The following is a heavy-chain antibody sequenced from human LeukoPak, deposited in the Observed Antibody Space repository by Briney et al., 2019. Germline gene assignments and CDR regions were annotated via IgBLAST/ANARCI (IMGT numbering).Heavy chain of an antibody. J-gene: IGHJ3*02. CDR2: MNPNSGNT. D-gene: IGHD3-10*01. CDR3: ARGKNTMVRGVGDAFDI. Sequence: ASVTVSCTASGYTFTSYDINWVRQATGQGLEWMGWMNPNSGNTGYAQKFQGRVTMTRNTSISTAYMELSSLRSEDTAVYYCARGKNTMVRGVGDAFDIWGQGTMVTVSS. V-gene: IGHV1-8*01. CDR1: GYTFTSYD.